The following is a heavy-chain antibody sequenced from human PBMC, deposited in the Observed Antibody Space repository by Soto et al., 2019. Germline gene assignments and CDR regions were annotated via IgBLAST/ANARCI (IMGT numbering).Heavy chain of an antibody. J-gene: IGHJ3*02. V-gene: IGHV3-23*01. CDR1: GFTFSTYA. CDR2: INERGGST. Sequence: PGGSLRLSCADSGFTFSTYALSWVRQAPGKGLEWVSAINERGGSTYYADSVKGRFTISRDNSKNTLYLQMKSLRAEDTALYYCAKDKSETTAFDIWGQGTMVTV. D-gene: IGHD1-1*01. CDR3: AKDKSETTAFDI.